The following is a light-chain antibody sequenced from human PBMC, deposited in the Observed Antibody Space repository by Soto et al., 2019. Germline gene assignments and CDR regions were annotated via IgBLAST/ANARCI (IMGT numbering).Light chain of an antibody. CDR2: DVS. V-gene: IGLV2-14*01. J-gene: IGLJ1*01. CDR1: SSDVGGYNY. Sequence: QSALTQPASVSGSPGQSITISCTGTSSDVGGYNYVSRYQQHPAKAPKPMISDVSNRPSGVSNRFSGSKSGNTASLTISGLQAEDEADYYCSSYTSSSSYVFGSGTKLTVL. CDR3: SSYTSSSSYV.